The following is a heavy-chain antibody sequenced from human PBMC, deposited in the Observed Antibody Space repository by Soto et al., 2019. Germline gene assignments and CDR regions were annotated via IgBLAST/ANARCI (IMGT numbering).Heavy chain of an antibody. CDR3: ARVKPRWGGDS. V-gene: IGHV3-48*02. CDR2: ISSSSSSI. J-gene: IGHJ4*02. D-gene: IGHD3-10*01. CDR1: GFTFSNYS. Sequence: GGSLRLSCAASGFTFSNYSMNWVRQAPGKGLEWLSYISSSSSSIYFADSVKGRFTISRDNAKNSLYLQMNSLREEDTAVYYCARVKPRWGGDSWGQGILVTVSS.